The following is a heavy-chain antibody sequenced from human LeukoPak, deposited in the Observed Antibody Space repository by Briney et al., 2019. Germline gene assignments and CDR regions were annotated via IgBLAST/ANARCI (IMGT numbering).Heavy chain of an antibody. V-gene: IGHV6-1*01. CDR3: ARSGSGGRIDY. D-gene: IGHD2-15*01. Sequence: SQTLSLTCAISGDSVSRNSAAWNWIRQSPSGGLEWLGRTYHRSRWFNGYALFVKSRISVNPDTSKNQFSLQLNSVTPEDTAVYYCARSGSGGRIDYWGQGTLVTVSS. CDR1: GDSVSRNSAA. CDR2: TYHRSRWFN. J-gene: IGHJ4*02.